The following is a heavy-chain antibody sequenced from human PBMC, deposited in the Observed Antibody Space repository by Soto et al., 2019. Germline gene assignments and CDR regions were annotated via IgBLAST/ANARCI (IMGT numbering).Heavy chain of an antibody. CDR2: TSGSGGST. CDR3: AKAPYSSSWYDY. V-gene: IGHV3-23*01. Sequence: PWWSLRLSCAASGFTFSRYAMSWVRQAPGKGLEWVSATSGSGGSTYYADSVKGRFTISRDNSKNTLYLQMNSLRAEDTAVYYCAKAPYSSSWYDYWGQGTLVTVSS. CDR1: GFTFSRYA. J-gene: IGHJ4*02. D-gene: IGHD6-13*01.